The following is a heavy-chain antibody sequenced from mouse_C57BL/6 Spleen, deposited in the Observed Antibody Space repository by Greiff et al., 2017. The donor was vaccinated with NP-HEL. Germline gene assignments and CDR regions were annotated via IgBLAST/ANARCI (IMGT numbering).Heavy chain of an antibody. V-gene: IGHV1-72*01. J-gene: IGHJ4*01. CDR1: GYTFTSYW. CDR2: IDPNSGGT. CDR3: ARSTITTVVSHYYAMDY. Sequence: QVQLQQPGAELVKPGASVKLSCKASGYTFTSYWMHWVKQRPGRGLEWIGRIDPNSGGTKYNEKFKSKATLTVDKPSSTAYMQLSSLTSEDSAVYDCARSTITTVVSHYYAMDYWGQGTSVTVSS. D-gene: IGHD1-1*01.